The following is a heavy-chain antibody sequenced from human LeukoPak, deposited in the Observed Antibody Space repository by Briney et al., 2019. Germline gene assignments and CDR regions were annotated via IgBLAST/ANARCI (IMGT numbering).Heavy chain of an antibody. V-gene: IGHV3-23*01. CDR1: GFTFSSYA. CDR3: AKEGAGGSNRYFQH. CDR2: ISDSGDYT. D-gene: IGHD2-8*02. Sequence: PGGSLRLSCAASGFTFSSYAMNWVRQAPGKGLEWVSVISDSGDYTYYADSVKGRFTISRDNSKNTLYLQMNSLRAEDTAIYYCAKEGAGGSNRYFQHWGQGTLVTVSS. J-gene: IGHJ1*01.